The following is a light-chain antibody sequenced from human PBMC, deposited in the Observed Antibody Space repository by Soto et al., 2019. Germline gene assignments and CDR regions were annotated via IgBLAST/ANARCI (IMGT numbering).Light chain of an antibody. CDR3: QQYKNWPPLT. J-gene: IGKJ4*01. CDR2: GAF. Sequence: EIVMTQSPATLSVSPGETATLSCRASQSVSFHLAWYQQKPGQGPRLLIYGAFTRATGIPARFSGSGSGTDFTLTISSLQSEDFALYYCQQYKNWPPLTFGGGTKVEIK. V-gene: IGKV3-15*01. CDR1: QSVSFH.